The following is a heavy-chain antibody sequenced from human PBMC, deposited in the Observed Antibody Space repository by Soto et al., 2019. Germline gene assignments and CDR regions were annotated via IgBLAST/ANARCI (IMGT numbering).Heavy chain of an antibody. CDR1: GGSVSSGSYY. CDR3: AREGGSLGYSLDY. D-gene: IGHD3-22*01. J-gene: IGHJ4*02. V-gene: IGHV4-61*01. Sequence: QVQLQESGPGLVKPSETLSLTCAVSGGSVSSGSYYWSWIRQPPGKGLEWIGYIYYSGSTNYNPSLKSRVTISVDTSKNQFSLKLSSVTAADTAVYYCAREGGSLGYSLDYWGQGTLVTVSS. CDR2: IYYSGST.